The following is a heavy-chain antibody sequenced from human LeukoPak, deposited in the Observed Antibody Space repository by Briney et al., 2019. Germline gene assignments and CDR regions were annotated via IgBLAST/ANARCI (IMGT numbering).Heavy chain of an antibody. CDR1: GFTFSSYG. CDR2: ISYDGSNK. Sequence: PGRSLRLSCAASGFTFSSYGMHWVRQAPGKGLEWVAVISYDGSNKYYADSVKGRFTISRDNSKNTLYLQMNSLRAEDTAVYYCAKVSTPSNGYSSSWYYKTYNWFDPWGQGTLVTVSS. V-gene: IGHV3-30*18. CDR3: AKVSTPSNGYSSSWYYKTYNWFDP. J-gene: IGHJ5*02. D-gene: IGHD6-13*01.